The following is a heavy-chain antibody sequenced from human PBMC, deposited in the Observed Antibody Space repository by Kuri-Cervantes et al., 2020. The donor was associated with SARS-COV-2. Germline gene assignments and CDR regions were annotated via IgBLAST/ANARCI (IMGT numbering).Heavy chain of an antibody. J-gene: IGHJ4*02. Sequence: GSLRLSCTVSGGSISSSSYYWGWIRQPPGKGLEWIGSIYYSGSTYYNPSLKSRVTISVDTSKNQFSLKLSSVTAADTAVYYCARHRTTVTAPFDYWGQGTLVTVSS. CDR3: ARHRTTVTAPFDY. CDR2: IYYSGST. CDR1: GGSISSSSYY. V-gene: IGHV4-39*01. D-gene: IGHD4-17*01.